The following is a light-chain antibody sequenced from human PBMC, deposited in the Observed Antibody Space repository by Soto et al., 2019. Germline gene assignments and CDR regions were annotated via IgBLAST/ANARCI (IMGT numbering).Light chain of an antibody. CDR1: QSVLYSSSNKNY. Sequence: DIVMTQSPDSLAVSLGERATINCKSSQSVLYSSSNKNYLAWYQQKPGQPPKLLIYWASTRESGVPARFSGSGSGTDFTLTISSLQADDVAVYYCQQYYNSTLTFGGGTKVELK. V-gene: IGKV4-1*01. CDR3: QQYYNSTLT. CDR2: WAS. J-gene: IGKJ4*01.